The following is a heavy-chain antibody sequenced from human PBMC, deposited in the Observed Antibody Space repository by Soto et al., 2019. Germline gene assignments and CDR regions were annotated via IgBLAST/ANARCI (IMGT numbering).Heavy chain of an antibody. CDR1: GYAFTSYD. V-gene: IGHV1-8*01. CDR2: MNPNSGNT. CDR3: ARESVGWFDP. Sequence: QVQLVQSGAEVKRPGASVNVSCKASGYAFTSYDIYWVRQATGQGLEWMGWMNPNSGNTGYAQKFQGRVTMTSNTSISTAYMELSSLRSEDTAVYYCARESVGWFDPWGQGTLVTVSS. D-gene: IGHD1-26*01. J-gene: IGHJ5*02.